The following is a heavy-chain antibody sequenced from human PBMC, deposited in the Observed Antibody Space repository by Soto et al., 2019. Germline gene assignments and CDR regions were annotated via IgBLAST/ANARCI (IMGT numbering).Heavy chain of an antibody. CDR3: AKDRVIQLLPIWPDP. J-gene: IGHJ5*02. CDR1: GFSFSKYG. Sequence: GGSLRLSCAASGFSFSKYGMHWVRQAPGKGLEWVAFVSSDGNNKYYGDSVRGRFTISRDNSKNMVFLQVDSLRVDDTAVYYCAKDRVIQLLPIWPDPWGQGTLVTVSS. V-gene: IGHV3-30*18. CDR2: VSSDGNNK. D-gene: IGHD2-2*01.